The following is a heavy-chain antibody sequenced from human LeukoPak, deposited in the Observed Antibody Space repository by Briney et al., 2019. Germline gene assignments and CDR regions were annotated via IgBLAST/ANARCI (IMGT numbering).Heavy chain of an antibody. D-gene: IGHD3-10*01. J-gene: IGHJ4*02. V-gene: IGHV3-23*01. Sequence: GGSLRLSCAASGFTFSSYAMSWVRQAPGKGLECVSAISGSGGSTYYADSVRGRFTISRDNSKNTLYLQMNSLRAEDTAVYYCAKVPLLLWFGESHFDYWGQGTLVTVSS. CDR3: AKVPLLLWFGESHFDY. CDR2: ISGSGGST. CDR1: GFTFSSYA.